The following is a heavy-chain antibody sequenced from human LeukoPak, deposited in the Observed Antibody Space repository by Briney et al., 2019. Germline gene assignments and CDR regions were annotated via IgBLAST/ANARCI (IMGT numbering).Heavy chain of an antibody. CDR3: ARFIAAPYYFDY. D-gene: IGHD6-13*01. CDR1: GFTFISYA. V-gene: IGHV3-23*01. Sequence: GGSLRLSCAASGFTFISYAMSWVRQAPGKGLEWVSAISSTGGTTYYADSVKGRFTISRDNSKNTLYLQMNSLRAEDTAVYYCARFIAAPYYFDYWGRGTLVTVSS. CDR2: ISSTGGTT. J-gene: IGHJ4*02.